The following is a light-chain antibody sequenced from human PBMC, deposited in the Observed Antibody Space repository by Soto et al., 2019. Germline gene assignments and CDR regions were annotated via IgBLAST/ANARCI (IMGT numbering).Light chain of an antibody. CDR2: GAS. Sequence: EIVMTQSPATLSVSPGERATLSCRASQSVSSNLAWYQQKPGLAPRLLIYGASTRATGVPARFSGSGSGTEFTLTISSLQSEDFAVYYCQQYNNWPLFGPGTKVDIK. V-gene: IGKV3-15*01. CDR3: QQYNNWPL. CDR1: QSVSSN. J-gene: IGKJ3*01.